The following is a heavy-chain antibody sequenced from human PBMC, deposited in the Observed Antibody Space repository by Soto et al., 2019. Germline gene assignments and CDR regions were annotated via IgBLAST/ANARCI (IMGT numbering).Heavy chain of an antibody. CDR1: ECKCVSHG. CDR3: ARHGDTAMAYYYYGMDV. CDR2: IYPGDSDT. V-gene: IGHV5-51*01. Sequence: GESQRVCCSGSECKCVSHGIGWVRQKTGKGLEWMGIIYPGDSDTRYSPSFQGQVTISADKSISTAYLQWSSLKASDTAMYYCARHGDTAMAYYYYGMDVWGQGTTVTVSS. D-gene: IGHD5-18*01. J-gene: IGHJ6*02.